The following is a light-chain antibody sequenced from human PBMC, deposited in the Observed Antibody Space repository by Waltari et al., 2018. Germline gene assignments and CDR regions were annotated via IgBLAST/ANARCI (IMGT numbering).Light chain of an antibody. CDR2: KDT. Sequence: SYELTPTPPVSVYPGRTARINCSGHALPNTYAYWYQQKPGQAPGVIIYKDTQRPSGIPERFSGSSSGTTVTLTISEVQAEDEADYYCQSADTIGNYVFGPGTKVTV. J-gene: IGLJ1*01. CDR3: QSADTIGNYV. V-gene: IGLV3-25*03. CDR1: ALPNTY.